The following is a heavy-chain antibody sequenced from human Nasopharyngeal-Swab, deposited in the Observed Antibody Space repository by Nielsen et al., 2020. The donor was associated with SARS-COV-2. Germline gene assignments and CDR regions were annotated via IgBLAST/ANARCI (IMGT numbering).Heavy chain of an antibody. CDR1: GFTFGSYA. CDR2: ISGSGGST. J-gene: IGHJ2*01. D-gene: IGHD3-22*01. Sequence: GGSLRLSCAASGFTFGSYAMSWVRQAPGKGLEWVSAISGSGGSTYYADSVKGRFTISRDNSKNTLYLQMNSLRAEDTAVYYCAKDYYDSSGYYQHWYFDLWGRGTLVTVSS. CDR3: AKDYYDSSGYYQHWYFDL. V-gene: IGHV3-23*01.